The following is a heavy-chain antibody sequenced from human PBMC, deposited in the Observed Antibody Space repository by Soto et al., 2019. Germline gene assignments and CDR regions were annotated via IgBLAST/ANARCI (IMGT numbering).Heavy chain of an antibody. CDR1: GFTFDDYA. D-gene: IGHD2-21*02. CDR3: ARGYCGSDCPIDY. Sequence: EVQLVESGGCLVQPGRSLRLSCAASGFTFDDYAMHWVRQAPGKGLEWVSGISWNSGSVGYADSVKGRFTISRDNAKHSLYLQMTSLGAEDTALYYCARGYCGSDCPIDYWGQGSLVTVSS. J-gene: IGHJ4*02. V-gene: IGHV3-9*01. CDR2: ISWNSGSV.